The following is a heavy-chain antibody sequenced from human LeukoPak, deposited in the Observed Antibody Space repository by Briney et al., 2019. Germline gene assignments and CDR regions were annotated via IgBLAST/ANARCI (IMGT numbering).Heavy chain of an antibody. J-gene: IGHJ4*02. V-gene: IGHV3-23*01. CDR2: LSGSGGST. CDR3: GKGRGPPRDGYNLGGFDY. Sequence: GGSLRLSCAASGFTFSSNAMSWVRPAPGKGREWVSALSGSGGSTYYADSVKGPSTITRDNSKTTLYLQMNSLRAEDTAVYYCGKGRGPPRDGYNLGGFDYWGQGTLVTVSS. CDR1: GFTFSSNA. D-gene: IGHD5-24*01.